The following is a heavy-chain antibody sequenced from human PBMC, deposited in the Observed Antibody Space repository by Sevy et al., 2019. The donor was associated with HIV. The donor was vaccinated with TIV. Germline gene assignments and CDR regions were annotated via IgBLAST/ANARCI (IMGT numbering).Heavy chain of an antibody. J-gene: IGHJ4*02. CDR1: GGSISSYY. CDR3: AGDGATWDDYGDYYFDY. Sequence: SETLSLTCIVSGGSISSYYWSWIRQPAGKGLEWIGRIYTSGSTNYNPSLKSRVTMSVDTSKNQFSLKLSSVTAADTAGYYCAGDGATWDDYGDYYFDYWGQGTLVTVSS. D-gene: IGHD4-17*01. V-gene: IGHV4-4*07. CDR2: IYTSGST.